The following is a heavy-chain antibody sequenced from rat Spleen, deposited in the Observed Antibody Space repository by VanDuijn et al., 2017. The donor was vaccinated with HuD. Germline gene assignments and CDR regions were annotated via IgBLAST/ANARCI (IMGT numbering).Heavy chain of an antibody. CDR1: GLSLTSNS. D-gene: IGHD1-10*01. V-gene: IGHV2-47*01. CDR3: ARLYNNHIPLFDY. Sequence: QVQLKESGPGRVQPSQTLSLTCTVSGLSLTSNSVSWIRQPPGKGLEWMGVMWTNGGTVYNSAIKSRLSISRDTSTTQVFLNMNSLPAEGTAMYFCARLYNNHIPLFDYWGQGVMVTVSA. J-gene: IGHJ2*01. CDR2: MWTNGGT.